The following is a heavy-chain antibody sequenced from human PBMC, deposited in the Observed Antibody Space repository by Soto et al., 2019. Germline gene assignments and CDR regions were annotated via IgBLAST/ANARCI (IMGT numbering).Heavy chain of an antibody. CDR3: ATVRSHFFDN. J-gene: IGHJ4*02. V-gene: IGHV4-30-4*01. CDR1: GVSISSGDDY. Sequence: HVQLQESGPGLVKPSQTLSLTCTVSGVSISSGDDYWSWIPQPPGKGREWHGFIYYAGSTYYKPSLKSPLTLSIDTANNQFALRLSYVTAADTAVYYCATVRSHFFDNWGQGTLVTGSS. CDR2: IYYAGST.